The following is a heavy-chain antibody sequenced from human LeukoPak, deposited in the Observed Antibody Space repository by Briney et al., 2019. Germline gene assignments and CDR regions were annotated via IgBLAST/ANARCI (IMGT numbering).Heavy chain of an antibody. D-gene: IGHD3-10*01. V-gene: IGHV1-18*01. CDR1: GYTFTSYG. Sequence: ASVKVSCKASGYTFTSYGISWVRQAPGQGLEWMGWISAYNGNTNYAQKLQGRVTMTTDTSTSTAYMELRSLRSDDTAVYYCARDAMVRGVTPEGDAFDIWGQGTMVTVSS. CDR3: ARDAMVRGVTPEGDAFDI. J-gene: IGHJ3*02. CDR2: ISAYNGNT.